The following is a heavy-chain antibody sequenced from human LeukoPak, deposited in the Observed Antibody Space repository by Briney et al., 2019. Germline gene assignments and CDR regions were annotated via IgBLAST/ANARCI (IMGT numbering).Heavy chain of an antibody. CDR1: GVSISSNSQY. V-gene: IGHV4-61*02. CDR3: ARSISMVRGVGRFDP. CDR2: IHTSGST. D-gene: IGHD3-10*01. Sequence: SETLSLTCTVSGVSISSNSQYWAWIRQPAGKGLEWIGRIHTSGSTNYNPSLKSRVTMSVDTSKNQFSLKLSCVTAADTAVYYCARSISMVRGVGRFDPWGQGTLVTVSS. J-gene: IGHJ5*02.